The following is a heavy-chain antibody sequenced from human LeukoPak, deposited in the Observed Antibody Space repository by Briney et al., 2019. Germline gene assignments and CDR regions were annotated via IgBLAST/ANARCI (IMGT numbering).Heavy chain of an antibody. CDR2: ITSTSHNT. Sequence: GGSLRLSCAASGFTSSAYGIGGVRRAPGGGRGWVSYITSTSHNTYYADSVKGRFTISRDNAKTSLFLQMNSLRVEDTAVYYCTRDPHSLDYWGQGTLVTVSS. CDR1: GFTSSAYG. D-gene: IGHD5-18*01. CDR3: TRDPHSLDY. V-gene: IGHV3-48*01. J-gene: IGHJ4*02.